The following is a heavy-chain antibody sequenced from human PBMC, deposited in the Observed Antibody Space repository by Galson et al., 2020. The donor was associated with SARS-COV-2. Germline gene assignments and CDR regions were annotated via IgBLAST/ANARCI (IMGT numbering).Heavy chain of an antibody. D-gene: IGHD1-26*01. J-gene: IGHJ4*02. V-gene: IGHV3-30-3*01. CDR3: ARASSGSYFTHFDY. CDR1: GFTFSSYA. Sequence: SCAASGFTFSSYAMHWVRQAPGKGLEWVAVISYDGSNKYYADSVKGRFTISRDNSKNTLYLQMNSLRAEDTAVYYCARASSGSYFTHFDYWGQGTLVTVSS. CDR2: ISYDGSNK.